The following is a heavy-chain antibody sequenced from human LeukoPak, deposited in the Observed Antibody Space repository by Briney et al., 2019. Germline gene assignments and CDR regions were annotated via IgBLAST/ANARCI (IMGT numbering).Heavy chain of an antibody. V-gene: IGHV4-30-2*01. CDR3: ARGIAGGYNNRAIDY. J-gene: IGHJ4*02. CDR2: IYHSGST. CDR1: GGSISSGGYY. Sequence: PSQTLSLTRTVSGGSISSGGYYWSWIRQPPGKGLEWIGYIYHSGSTYYNPSLKSRVTISVDRSKNQFSLKLSSVTAADTAVYYCARGIAGGYNNRAIDYWGQGTLVTVSS. D-gene: IGHD5-24*01.